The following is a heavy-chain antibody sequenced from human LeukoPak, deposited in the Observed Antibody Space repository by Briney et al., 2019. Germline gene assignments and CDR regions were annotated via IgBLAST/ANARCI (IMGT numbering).Heavy chain of an antibody. CDR1: GXSISSYY. CDR3: ARGSDYGDY. J-gene: IGHJ4*02. V-gene: IGHV4-59*01. Sequence: SETLSLTCTVSGXSISSYYWSWIRQPPGRGLEWIGYMYYSGRTNYNPSLKSRVTISINTSKNQFSLRLSSVTAADTAVYYCARGSDYGDYWGQGTMVTVSS. CDR2: MYYSGRT. D-gene: IGHD3-3*01.